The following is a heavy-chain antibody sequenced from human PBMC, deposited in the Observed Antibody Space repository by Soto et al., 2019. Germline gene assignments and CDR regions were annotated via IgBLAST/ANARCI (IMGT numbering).Heavy chain of an antibody. CDR3: ARGKSQYSYDFRGFDY. CDR1: GGTFSSYA. CDR2: IIPIFGTA. V-gene: IGHV1-69*06. J-gene: IGHJ4*02. D-gene: IGHD5-18*01. Sequence: QVPLVQSGAEVKKPGSSVKVSCKASGGTFSSYAISWVRQAPGQGLEWMGGIIPIFGTANYAQKFQGRVTITADKSTSTAYMELSSLRSEDTAVYYCARGKSQYSYDFRGFDYWGQGTLVTVSS.